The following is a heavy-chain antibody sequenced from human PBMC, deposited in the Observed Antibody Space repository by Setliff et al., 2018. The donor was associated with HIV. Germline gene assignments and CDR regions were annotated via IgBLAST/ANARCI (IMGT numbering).Heavy chain of an antibody. CDR2: IYYHGST. Sequence: LSLTCTVSGGSISSTNYFWGWIRQPPGKGLEWIGTIYYHGSTYYNPSLKSRVTISIDTSKNQFSLQQTSVTAADTAVYYCVNPSGAMGDFDSWGQGTLVTVSS. V-gene: IGHV4-39*01. CDR1: GGSISSTNYF. J-gene: IGHJ4*02. D-gene: IGHD3-16*01. CDR3: VNPSGAMGDFDS.